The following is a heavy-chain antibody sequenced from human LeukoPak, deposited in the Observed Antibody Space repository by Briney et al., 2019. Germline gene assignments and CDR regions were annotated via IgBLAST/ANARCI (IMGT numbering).Heavy chain of an antibody. V-gene: IGHV1-46*01. CDR2: INPSGGST. CDR1: GYTSTTHY. J-gene: IGHJ5*02. D-gene: IGHD3-22*01. CDR3: ATARPSHGYYGTNWLDP. Sequence: GASVKVSRKASGYTSTTHYIHWVRQAPGQGLEWMGIINPSGGSTTYAQKFQGRVTMTRDTSTNTVFMDLSSLRSEDTAIYYCATARPSHGYYGTNWLDPWGQGTLVTVSS.